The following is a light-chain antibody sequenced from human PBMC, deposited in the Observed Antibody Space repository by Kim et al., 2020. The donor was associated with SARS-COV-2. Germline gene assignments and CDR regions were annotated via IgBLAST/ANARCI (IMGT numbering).Light chain of an antibody. CDR3: YSRHSSGYYWV. J-gene: IGLJ3*02. CDR2: AKD. Sequence: SSELTQDPVVSVALGQTVRITCQGDSLRSCYASWYQQKPGQAPVLVIYAKDSRPSGIPDRFSGSNSGNTASLTITGAQAEDEADYYCYSRHSSGYYWVFGGGTQLTVL. V-gene: IGLV3-19*01. CDR1: SLRSCY.